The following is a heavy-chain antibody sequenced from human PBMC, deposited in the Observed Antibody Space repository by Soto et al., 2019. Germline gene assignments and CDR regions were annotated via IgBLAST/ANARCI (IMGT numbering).Heavy chain of an antibody. CDR1: GFTFSSYS. D-gene: IGHD2-2*01. CDR3: ARDCPGSSTTCYGNEWFDS. Sequence: EVQLVESGGGLVQPGGSLRLSCAASGFTFSSYSMNWVRQAPGKGLEWVSYISSSRSTIYYADSVKGRFTISRDNAKHSLYLQMNSLRAEDTAVYYCARDCPGSSTTCYGNEWFDSWGQGTPVTVSS. V-gene: IGHV3-48*01. J-gene: IGHJ5*01. CDR2: ISSSRSTI.